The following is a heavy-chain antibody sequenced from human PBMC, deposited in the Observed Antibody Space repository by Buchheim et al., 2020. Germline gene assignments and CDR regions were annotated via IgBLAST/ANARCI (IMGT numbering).Heavy chain of an antibody. V-gene: IGHV3-74*01. J-gene: IGHJ6*02. CDR2: INSDGSST. D-gene: IGHD2-21*02. Sequence: EVQLVESGGGLVQPGGSLRLSCAASGFTFSSYWMHWVRQAPGTGLVWVSRINSDGSSTSYADSVKGRFPISRDNAKNTLYLQMNSLRAEDTDVYYCARESDCGGDCYSVGYYYGMDVWGQGTT. CDR1: GFTFSSYW. CDR3: ARESDCGGDCYSVGYYYGMDV.